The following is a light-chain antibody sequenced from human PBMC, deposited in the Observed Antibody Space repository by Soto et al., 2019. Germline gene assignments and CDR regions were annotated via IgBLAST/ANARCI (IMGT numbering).Light chain of an antibody. Sequence: QSVLTQPASVSGSPGQKITISCTGTSSNIGAYNFVSWYQQHRGNAPKLMLYDDNIPPSGVSHRFSGSKSGNTAPLTISGLPAEDEADYCCTSWRTSTTVIFGGGTKVTVL. V-gene: IGLV2-14*03. CDR1: SSNIGAYNF. CDR2: DDN. CDR3: TSWRTSTTVI. J-gene: IGLJ2*01.